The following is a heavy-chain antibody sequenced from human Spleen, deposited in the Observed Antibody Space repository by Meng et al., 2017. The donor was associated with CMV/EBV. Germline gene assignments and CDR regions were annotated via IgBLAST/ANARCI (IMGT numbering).Heavy chain of an antibody. CDR1: GGSFSGYY. D-gene: IGHD2-21*01. CDR2: INHSGST. V-gene: IGHV4-34*01. J-gene: IGHJ4*02. CDR3: ARASLRRGAIAY. Sequence: QVQLQQWGAGLLKPSETLSLTCAVYGGSFSGYYWSWIRQPPGKGLEWIGEINHSGSTNYNPSLKSRVTISVDTSKNQFSLKLSSVTAADTAVYYCARASLRRGAIAYWGQGTLVTVSS.